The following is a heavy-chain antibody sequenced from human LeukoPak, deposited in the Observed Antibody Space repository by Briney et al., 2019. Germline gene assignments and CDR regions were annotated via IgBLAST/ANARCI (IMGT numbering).Heavy chain of an antibody. CDR1: GYTFTSYG. CDR2: ISAYNGNT. Sequence: ASVKVSCKASGYTFTSYGISWVRQAPGQGLEWMGWISAYNGNTNYAQKLQGRVTMTTDTSTSTAYMELRSLRSDDTAVYYCARGGRGYDSSDHRGFDYWGQGTLVTVSS. CDR3: ARGGRGYDSSDHRGFDY. J-gene: IGHJ4*02. V-gene: IGHV1-18*01. D-gene: IGHD3-22*01.